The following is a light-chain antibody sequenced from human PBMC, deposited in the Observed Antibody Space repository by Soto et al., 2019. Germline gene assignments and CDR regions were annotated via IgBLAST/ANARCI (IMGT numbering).Light chain of an antibody. CDR3: CSYAGSSTSPYV. Sequence: LTQPASVSGSPGQSITISCTGTSSDVGSYNLVSWYQQHPGKAPKLMIYEGSKRPSGVSNRFSGSKSGNTASLTISGLQAEDEADYYCCSYAGSSTSPYVFGTGTKVTVL. CDR1: SSDVGSYNL. CDR2: EGS. V-gene: IGLV2-23*01. J-gene: IGLJ1*01.